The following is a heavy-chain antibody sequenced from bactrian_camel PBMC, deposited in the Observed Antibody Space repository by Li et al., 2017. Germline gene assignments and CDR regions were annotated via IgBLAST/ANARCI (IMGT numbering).Heavy chain of an antibody. D-gene: IGHD1*01. CDR2: IRRDDLT. CDR1: GLSVSDFS. J-gene: IGHJ4*01. V-gene: IGHV3S67*01. Sequence: VQLVESGGGSVQTGGSLRLSCAPSGLSVSDFSMAWFRQSPGKEREGVAAIRRDDLTAYTDSVKGRFTISHDKSKNTLDLQMNTLRAEDSGLYYCAATADGECRDYKSSRDFSFWGQGTQVTVS. CDR3: AATADGECRDYKSSRDFSF.